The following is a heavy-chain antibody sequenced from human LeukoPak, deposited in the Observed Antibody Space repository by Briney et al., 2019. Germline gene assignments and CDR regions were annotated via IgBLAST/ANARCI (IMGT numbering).Heavy chain of an antibody. J-gene: IGHJ4*02. CDR3: ARESLNTTIVVVTSFYYFDY. D-gene: IGHD3-22*01. Sequence: GGSLRLSCAASGFTFSSYAMHWVRQAPGKGLEWVAVISYDGSNKYYADSVKGRFTISRDNSKNTLYLQMNSLRAEDTAVYYCARESLNTTIVVVTSFYYFDYWGQGTLVTVSS. CDR1: GFTFSSYA. CDR2: ISYDGSNK. V-gene: IGHV3-30-3*01.